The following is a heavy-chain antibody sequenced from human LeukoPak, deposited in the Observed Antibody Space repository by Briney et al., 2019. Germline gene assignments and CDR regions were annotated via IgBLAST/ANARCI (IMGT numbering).Heavy chain of an antibody. CDR3: ARASSGSKGDWEDAFDI. Sequence: ASVTVSCKASGYTFTSYDISWVRQATGQGLEWMGWMNPNSGNTGYAQKFQGRVTMTRNTSISTAYMELSSLRSEDTAVYYCARASSGSKGDWEDAFDIWGQGTMVTVSS. CDR1: GYTFTSYD. CDR2: MNPNSGNT. J-gene: IGHJ3*02. D-gene: IGHD1-26*01. V-gene: IGHV1-8*01.